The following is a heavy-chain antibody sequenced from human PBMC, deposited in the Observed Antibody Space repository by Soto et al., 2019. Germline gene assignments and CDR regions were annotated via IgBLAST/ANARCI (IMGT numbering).Heavy chain of an antibody. V-gene: IGHV1-46*01. J-gene: IGHJ4*02. CDR1: GYTFTSYY. CDR3: ARVSRSGYYNAPYFDY. CDR2: INPSGGST. D-gene: IGHD3-3*01. Sequence: ASVKVSCKASGYTFTSYYMHWVRQAPGQGLEWMGIINPSGGSTSYAQKFQGRVTMTRDTSTSTVYMELSSLRSEDTAVYYCARVSRSGYYNAPYFDYWGQGTPVTVSS.